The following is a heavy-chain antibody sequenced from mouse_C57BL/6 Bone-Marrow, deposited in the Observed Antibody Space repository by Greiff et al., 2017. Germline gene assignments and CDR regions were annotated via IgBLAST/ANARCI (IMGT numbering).Heavy chain of an antibody. D-gene: IGHD2-5*01. CDR1: GYTFTSYW. V-gene: IGHV1-64*01. CDR2: IHPNSGST. CDR3: ARKGDYSSTWFAY. J-gene: IGHJ3*01. Sequence: QVQLQQPGAELVKPGASVKLSCKASGYTFTSYWMHWVKQRPGQGLEWIGMIHPNSGSTNYNEKFKSKATLTVDKSSSTTYMQLSSLTSEDSAVXYCARKGDYSSTWFAYWGQGTLVTVSA.